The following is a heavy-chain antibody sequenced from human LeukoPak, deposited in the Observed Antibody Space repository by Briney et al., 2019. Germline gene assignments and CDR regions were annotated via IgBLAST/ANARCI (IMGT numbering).Heavy chain of an antibody. D-gene: IGHD6-19*01. V-gene: IGHV3-48*04. CDR1: GFTFSSHN. Sequence: GGSLRLSCVASGFTFSSHNMNWVRQAPGKGLEWVSYISSSYNTIYYRDSVQGRFIISRDNAKNSLSLQMNSLRAEDTAVYYCARDHTVGQWPTHFDYWGQGTLVTVSS. CDR3: ARDHTVGQWPTHFDY. CDR2: ISSSYNTI. J-gene: IGHJ4*02.